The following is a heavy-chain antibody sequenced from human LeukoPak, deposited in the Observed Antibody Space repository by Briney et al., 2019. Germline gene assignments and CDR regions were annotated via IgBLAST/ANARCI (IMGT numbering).Heavy chain of an antibody. D-gene: IGHD1-7*01. V-gene: IGHV3-53*01. CDR3: ARLRGTGTAWFDP. Sequence: GGSLRLSCAASAFTVSSNYMTWVRQAPGKGLEWVSVLYSGGTTYYPDSAKGRFTVSRDNSKNTLYLQMNSLRAEDTAVYYCARLRGTGTAWFDPWGQGTLVTVSS. J-gene: IGHJ5*02. CDR1: AFTVSSNY. CDR2: LYSGGTT.